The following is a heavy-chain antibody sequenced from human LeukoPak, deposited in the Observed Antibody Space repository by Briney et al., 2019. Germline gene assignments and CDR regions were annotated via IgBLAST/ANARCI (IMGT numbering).Heavy chain of an antibody. J-gene: IGHJ4*02. CDR2: ISAYNGNT. Sequence: ASVKVSCKASGYTFTSYGISWVRQAPGQGLEWMGWISAYNGNTNYAQKLQGRVTMTTDTSTSTAYMELRSLRSDDTAVYYCARDRGYFWSGSSPFDYWGQGTPVTVSS. V-gene: IGHV1-18*01. CDR3: ARDRGYFWSGSSPFDY. D-gene: IGHD3-3*01. CDR1: GYTFTSYG.